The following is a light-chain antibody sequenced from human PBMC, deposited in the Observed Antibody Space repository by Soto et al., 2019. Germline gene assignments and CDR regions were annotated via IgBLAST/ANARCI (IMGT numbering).Light chain of an antibody. CDR1: QSVGRN. CDR2: DAS. V-gene: IGKV3-15*01. CDR3: QQYYQGPSYP. Sequence: EIVMTQSPLTLSASPGERAIFSCRASQSVGRNIAWYQQKPGQSPRLLVYDASTRATAIPARCSGSGSGREFALTINTLQPEDFAVYYGQQYYQGPSYPFGQGNKVDI. J-gene: IGKJ2*01.